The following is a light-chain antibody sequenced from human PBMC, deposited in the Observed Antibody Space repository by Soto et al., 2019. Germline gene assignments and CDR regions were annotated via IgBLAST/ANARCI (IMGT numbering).Light chain of an antibody. Sequence: DIQMTQSPSSLSASVGDRVIITCRASQSISSYLNWYQQKPGKAPKLLIYAASSLQSGVPSRFSGSGSGTDFTLTISSPQPEDFATYYCQQSYSTPQTFGQGTKVEIK. V-gene: IGKV1-39*01. CDR2: AAS. J-gene: IGKJ1*01. CDR3: QQSYSTPQT. CDR1: QSISSY.